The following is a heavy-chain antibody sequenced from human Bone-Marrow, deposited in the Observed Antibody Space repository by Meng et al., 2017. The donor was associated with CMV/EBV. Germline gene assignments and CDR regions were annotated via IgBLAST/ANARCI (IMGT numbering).Heavy chain of an antibody. CDR2: INYSGST. CDR3: ARERKRNWFDP. J-gene: IGHJ5*02. D-gene: IGHD5-24*01. V-gene: IGHV4-61*01. Sequence: CTVSGASVSSGSYYWTWIRQPPGKGLEWIGFINYSGSTNYNPSLKSRVTISVDTSKNQFSLKLSSVTAADTAVYYCARERKRNWFDPWGQGTLVTVSS. CDR1: GASVSSGSYY.